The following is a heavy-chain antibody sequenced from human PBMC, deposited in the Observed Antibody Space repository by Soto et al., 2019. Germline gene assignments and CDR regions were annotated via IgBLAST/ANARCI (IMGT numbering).Heavy chain of an antibody. D-gene: IGHD3-10*01. J-gene: IGHJ6*02. CDR1: GGTFSSYA. CDR3: ARELGSPYGMDV. CDR2: IIPIFGTA. Sequence: GASVKVSCKASGGTFSSYAISWVRQAPGQGLEWMGGIIPIFGTANYAQKFQGRVTITADESTSTAYMELSSLRSEDTAVYYCARELGSPYGMDVWGQGTTVTVSS. V-gene: IGHV1-69*13.